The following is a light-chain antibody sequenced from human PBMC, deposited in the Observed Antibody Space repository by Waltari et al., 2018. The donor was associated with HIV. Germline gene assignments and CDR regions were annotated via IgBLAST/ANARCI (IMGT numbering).Light chain of an antibody. Sequence: SYELTQPPSVSVSPGQTARITCSGDALAKKYAYWYQQKSGQAPVLVIYEDTKRPSGIPDRFSGSSSGAMATLTISGAQLEDEGDYCCYSTDSSGYLFVFGTGTKVTVL. CDR3: YSTDSSGYLFV. CDR1: ALAKKY. V-gene: IGLV3-10*01. CDR2: EDT. J-gene: IGLJ1*01.